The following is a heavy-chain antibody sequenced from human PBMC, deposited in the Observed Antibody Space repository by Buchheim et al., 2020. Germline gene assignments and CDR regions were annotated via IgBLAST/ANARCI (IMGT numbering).Heavy chain of an antibody. CDR1: GGSISSGSYY. V-gene: IGHV4-61*02. Sequence: QVQLQESGPGLVKPSQTLSLTCTVSGGSISSGSYYWSWIRQPAGKGLEWIGRIYTSGSTNYNPSLKSRVTISVDTSKNQFSLKLSSVTAADTAVYYCARDPGGDGRIDYWGQGTL. J-gene: IGHJ4*02. CDR2: IYTSGST. D-gene: IGHD3-16*01. CDR3: ARDPGGDGRIDY.